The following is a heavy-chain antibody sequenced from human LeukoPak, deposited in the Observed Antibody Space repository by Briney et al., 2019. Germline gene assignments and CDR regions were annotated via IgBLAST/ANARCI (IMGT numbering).Heavy chain of an antibody. D-gene: IGHD3-22*01. J-gene: IGHJ6*03. Sequence: SEXLXXXCTVXGGSISSSSYXWGWVRQPPGKGXEWIGSIYYSGSTNYNPSLKSRVTISVDTSKNQFSLKLSSVTAADTGVYYCARGGSGSYVYYYYYYMDVWGKGTTVTVSS. CDR2: IYYSGST. CDR1: GGSISSSSYX. V-gene: IGHV4-39*07. CDR3: ARGGSGSYVYYYYYYMDV.